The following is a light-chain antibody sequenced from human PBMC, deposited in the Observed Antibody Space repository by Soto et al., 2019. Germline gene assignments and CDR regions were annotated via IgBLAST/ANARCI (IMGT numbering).Light chain of an antibody. CDR3: QQYGSSPRT. J-gene: IGKJ1*01. CDR1: QSVSRSY. Sequence: EIALTQSPATLSLSPGERATLSCGASQSVSRSYLAWYQQKPGLAPRLLIYDASSRAPGIPDRFSGSGSATDFTLTISRLEPEDFAVYYCQQYGSSPRTFGQGTKVEIK. CDR2: DAS. V-gene: IGKV3D-20*01.